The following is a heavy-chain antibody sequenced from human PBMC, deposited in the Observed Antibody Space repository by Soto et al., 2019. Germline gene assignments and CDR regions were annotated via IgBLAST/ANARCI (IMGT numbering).Heavy chain of an antibody. CDR3: ARGLSWGDYTYYGMDV. CDR2: IWYDGSNK. CDR1: GFTFSSYG. V-gene: IGHV3-33*01. Sequence: QVQLVESGGGVVQPGRSLRLSCAASGFTFSSYGMHWVRQAPGKGLEWVAVIWYDGSNKYYADSVKGRFTISRDNSKNTLYLQRKSLRAGDTAGYYCARGLSWGDYTYYGMDVWGQGTTVTVSS. D-gene: IGHD4-17*01. J-gene: IGHJ6*02.